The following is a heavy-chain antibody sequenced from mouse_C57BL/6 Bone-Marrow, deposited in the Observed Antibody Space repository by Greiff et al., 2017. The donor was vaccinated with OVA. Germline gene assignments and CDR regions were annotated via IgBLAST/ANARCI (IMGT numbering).Heavy chain of an antibody. Sequence: VQLQQPGAELVRPGSSVKLSCKASGYTFTSYWMHWVKQRPIQGLEWIGNIDPSDSETHYNQKFKDKATLTVDKSSSTAYMQLSSLTSEDSAVYYCARLGGYPWFAYWGQGTLVTVSA. D-gene: IGHD2-2*01. CDR1: GYTFTSYW. CDR2: IDPSDSET. CDR3: ARLGGYPWFAY. V-gene: IGHV1-52*01. J-gene: IGHJ3*01.